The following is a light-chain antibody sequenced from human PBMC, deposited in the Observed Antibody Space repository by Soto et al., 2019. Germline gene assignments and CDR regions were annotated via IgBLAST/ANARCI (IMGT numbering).Light chain of an antibody. CDR3: CSYAGSYPYV. CDR1: TSNIGAGYD. V-gene: IGLV1-40*01. Sequence: QSVLTQPPSVSGAPGQRVTIACTGSTSNIGAGYDVHWYRHLPGAAPKLLLSGHSHRPSGVPDRLSGSKSGTSASLAITGLQAEDEADYYCCSYAGSYPYVFGTGTKVTVL. J-gene: IGLJ1*01. CDR2: GHS.